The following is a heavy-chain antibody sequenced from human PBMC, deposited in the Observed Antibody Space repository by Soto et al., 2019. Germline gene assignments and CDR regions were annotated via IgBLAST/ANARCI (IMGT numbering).Heavy chain of an antibody. Sequence: SLRLSCAASGFTFSSYTMNWVRQAPEKGLEWVSSITGTSSYIFYADSVKGRFTISRDSAKNSLYLQMSDLRAEDTAVYYCARVSGEYRDYWGQGTLVTVSS. CDR3: ARVSGEYRDY. V-gene: IGHV3-21*01. CDR1: GFTFSSYT. J-gene: IGHJ4*02. D-gene: IGHD1-26*01. CDR2: ITGTSSYI.